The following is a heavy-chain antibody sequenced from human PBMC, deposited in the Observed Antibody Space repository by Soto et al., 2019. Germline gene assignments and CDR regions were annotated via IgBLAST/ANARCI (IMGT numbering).Heavy chain of an antibody. J-gene: IGHJ6*02. CDR1: GFTFTSSA. D-gene: IGHD3-10*01. CDR3: AADRRLLWFGEPYHYYGTDV. Sequence: SVKVSCKASGFTFTSSAVQWVRQARGQRLEWIGWIVVGSGNTNYAQKFQERVTITRDMSTSTAYMELSSLRSEDTAVYYCAADRRLLWFGEPYHYYGTDVWGQGTTVTVSS. CDR2: IVVGSGNT. V-gene: IGHV1-58*01.